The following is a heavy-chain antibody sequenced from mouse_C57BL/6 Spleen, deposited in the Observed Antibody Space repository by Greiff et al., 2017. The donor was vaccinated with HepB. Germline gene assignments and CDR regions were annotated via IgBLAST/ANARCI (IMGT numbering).Heavy chain of an antibody. CDR2: INPGSGGT. CDR1: GYAFTNYL. Sequence: VQLVESGAELVRPGTSVKVSCKASGYAFTNYLIEWVKQRPGQGLEWIGVINPGSGGTNYNEKFKGKATLTADKSSSTAYMQLSSLTSEDSAVYFCARRNYDYDYFAYWGQGTLVTVSA. V-gene: IGHV1-54*01. CDR3: ARRNYDYDYFAY. D-gene: IGHD2-4*01. J-gene: IGHJ3*01.